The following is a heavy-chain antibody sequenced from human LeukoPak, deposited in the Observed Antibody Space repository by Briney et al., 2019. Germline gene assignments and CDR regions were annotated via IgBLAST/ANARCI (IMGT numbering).Heavy chain of an antibody. Sequence: QPGGSLRLSCAASGFTFSSYAMSWVRQAPGKGLEWVSGISGGGGDTYYSDSVKGRFTISRDNSKNTLYLQMNSLRAEDTAVYYCAKMGGFRYYSSAYYLDFWGQGTLVTVSS. CDR3: AKMGGFRYYSSAYYLDF. J-gene: IGHJ4*02. CDR2: ISGGGGDT. CDR1: GFTFSSYA. V-gene: IGHV3-23*01. D-gene: IGHD3-22*01.